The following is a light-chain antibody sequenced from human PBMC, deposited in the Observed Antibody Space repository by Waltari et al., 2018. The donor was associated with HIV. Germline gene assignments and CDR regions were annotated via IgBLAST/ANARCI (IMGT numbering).Light chain of an antibody. V-gene: IGLV2-8*01. Sequence: QSALTQPPSASGSPGQSVTLSCTGTTSHIGTYDYVSRYQQHPGKAPKLVISEVTKRPSGVSDRFSGSKSGNTAFLTVSGLQAEDEADYYCSSFANRDGFYVLFGGGTRLTVL. CDR1: TSHIGTYDY. CDR3: SSFANRDGFYVL. J-gene: IGLJ2*01. CDR2: EVT.